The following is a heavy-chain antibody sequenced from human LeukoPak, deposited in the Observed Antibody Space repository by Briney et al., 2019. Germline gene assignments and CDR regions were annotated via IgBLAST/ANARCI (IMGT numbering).Heavy chain of an antibody. CDR2: INSDGSST. V-gene: IGHV3-74*01. CDR1: GFTFSSYW. D-gene: IGHD3-9*01. Sequence: GGSLRLSCAASGFTFSSYWMHWVRQAPGKGLVWVSRINSDGSSTSYADSVKGRFTISRDNAKNTLYLQMNSPRAEDTAVYYCARGPLLRYFDWGYYYGMDVWGQGTTVTVSS. J-gene: IGHJ6*02. CDR3: ARGPLLRYFDWGYYYGMDV.